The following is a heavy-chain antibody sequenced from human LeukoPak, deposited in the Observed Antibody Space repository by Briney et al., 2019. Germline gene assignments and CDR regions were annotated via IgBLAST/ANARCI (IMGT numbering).Heavy chain of an antibody. CDR2: TYNSGST. J-gene: IGHJ6*02. V-gene: IGHV3-53*01. CDR3: AREGHPYGMDV. Sequence: PGGSLRLSCAASGFAISSKYMTWVRQVPGKGLEWVSVTYNSGSTNYADSVKGRFTISRDNSKNTLYLQMNSLRAEDTAVYYCAREGHPYGMDVWGQGTTVTVSS. CDR1: GFAISSKY.